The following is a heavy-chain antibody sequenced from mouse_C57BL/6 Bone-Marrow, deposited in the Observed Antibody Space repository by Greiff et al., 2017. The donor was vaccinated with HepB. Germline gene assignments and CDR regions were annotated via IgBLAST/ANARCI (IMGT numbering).Heavy chain of an antibody. Sequence: VQVVESGAELVKPGASVKMSCKASGYTFTSYWITWVKQRPGQGLEWIGDIYPGSGSTNYNEKFKSKATLTVDTSSSTAYMQLSSLTSEDSAVYYCARRGGSSYWFAYWGQGTLVTVSA. V-gene: IGHV1-55*01. CDR3: ARRGGSSYWFAY. CDR2: IYPGSGST. D-gene: IGHD1-1*01. CDR1: GYTFTSYW. J-gene: IGHJ3*01.